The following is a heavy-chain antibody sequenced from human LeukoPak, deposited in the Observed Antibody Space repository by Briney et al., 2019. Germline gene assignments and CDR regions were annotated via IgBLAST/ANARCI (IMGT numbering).Heavy chain of an antibody. CDR3: AGGNCSSTSCHPNWFDP. CDR2: INHSGST. Sequence: KSSETLSLTCAVYGGSFSGYYWSWIRQPPGKGLEWIGEINHSGSTNYNPSLKSRVTISVDTSKNQFSLKLSSVTAADTAVYYCAGGNCSSTSCHPNWFDPWGQGTLVTVSS. CDR1: GGSFSGYY. D-gene: IGHD2-2*01. J-gene: IGHJ5*02. V-gene: IGHV4-34*01.